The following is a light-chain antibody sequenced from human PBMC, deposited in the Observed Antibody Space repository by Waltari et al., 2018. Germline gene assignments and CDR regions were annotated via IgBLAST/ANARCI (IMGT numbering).Light chain of an antibody. CDR3: CSYAGSRTYV. CDR2: EVS. CDR1: SSDVGNFNL. Sequence: QSALTQPASVSGSPGQSITLSCPGTSSDVGNFNLFSWYKQHPGKVPKLIIYEVSKRPSGVSNHFSGSKSGNTASLTISGLRAEDEADYYCCSYAGSRTYVFGTGTKVTVL. V-gene: IGLV2-23*02. J-gene: IGLJ1*01.